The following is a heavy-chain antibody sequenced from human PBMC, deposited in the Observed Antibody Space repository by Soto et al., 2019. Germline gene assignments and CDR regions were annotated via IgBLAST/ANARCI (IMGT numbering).Heavy chain of an antibody. CDR3: AGVGVVVHYGMAY. D-gene: IGHD2-15*01. CDR1: GFTVSSNY. Sequence: EVQLVESGGGLIPPGGSLRLSCAASGFTVSSNYMSWVRQAPGKGVEWVSVIYSGGSTYYADSVKGRFTISRDNSNNTLSLEMNCRRAEDTAVYYCAGVGVVVHYGMAYWGQGSTVTVSS. V-gene: IGHV3-53*01. J-gene: IGHJ6*02. CDR2: IYSGGST.